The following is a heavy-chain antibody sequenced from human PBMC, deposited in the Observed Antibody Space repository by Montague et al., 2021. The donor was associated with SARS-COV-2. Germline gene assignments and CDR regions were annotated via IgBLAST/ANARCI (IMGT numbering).Heavy chain of an antibody. Sequence: SLRLSCAASGFTFNKYGMHWVRQAPGKGLEWMAIISHDEVLTYYADSVKGRFTISRDNSKNTLYLQMNSLRPEDTAVYYCAKRAVDKDYGGRGPIGDWGQGTLVTVSS. D-gene: IGHD4-23*01. V-gene: IGHV3-30*18. CDR3: AKRAVDKDYGGRGPIGD. J-gene: IGHJ4*02. CDR2: ISHDEVLT. CDR1: GFTFNKYG.